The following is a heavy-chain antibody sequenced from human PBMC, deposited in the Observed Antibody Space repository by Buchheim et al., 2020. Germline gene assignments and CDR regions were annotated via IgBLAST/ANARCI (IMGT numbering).Heavy chain of an antibody. D-gene: IGHD3-22*01. V-gene: IGHV3-30*04. CDR3: ARDDDDSSGYYDTAYYFDY. CDR2: ISYDGSNK. Sequence: QVQLVESGGGVVQPGRSLRLSCAASGLTFSSYAMHWVRQAPGKGLEWVAVISYDGSNKYYADSVKGRFTISRDNSKNTLYLQMNSLRAEDTAVYYCARDDDDSSGYYDTAYYFDYWGQGTL. CDR1: GLTFSSYA. J-gene: IGHJ4*02.